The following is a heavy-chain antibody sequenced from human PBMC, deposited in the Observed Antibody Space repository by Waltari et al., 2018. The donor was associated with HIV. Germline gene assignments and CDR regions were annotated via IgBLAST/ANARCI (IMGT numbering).Heavy chain of an antibody. CDR1: GFTFSSYS. Sequence: EVQLVESGGGLVKPGGSLRLSCAASGFTFSSYSMNWVRQAPGKGLEWVSSISSSSRYIYYADSVKGRFTISRDNAKNSLYLQMNSLRAEDTAVYYCARERGYYGSGSYPTVLSYGMDVWGQGTTVTVSS. CDR3: ARERGYYGSGSYPTVLSYGMDV. V-gene: IGHV3-21*01. CDR2: ISSSSRYI. J-gene: IGHJ6*02. D-gene: IGHD3-10*01.